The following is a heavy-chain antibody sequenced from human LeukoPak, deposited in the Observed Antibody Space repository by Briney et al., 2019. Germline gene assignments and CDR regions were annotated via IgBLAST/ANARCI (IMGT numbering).Heavy chain of an antibody. CDR3: ARQITMIVESWFDP. V-gene: IGHV7-4-1*02. CDR2: INTNTGNP. Sequence: ASVKVSCKASGYTFTSYAMHWVRQAPGQGLEWMGWINTNTGNPTYAQGFTGRFVFSLDTSVSTAYLQISSLEAEDTAVYYCARQITMIVESWFDPWGQGTLVTVSS. D-gene: IGHD3-22*01. CDR1: GYTFTSYA. J-gene: IGHJ5*02.